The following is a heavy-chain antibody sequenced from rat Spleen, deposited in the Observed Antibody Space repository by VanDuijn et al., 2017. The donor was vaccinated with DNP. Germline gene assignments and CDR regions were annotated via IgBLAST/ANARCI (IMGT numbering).Heavy chain of an antibody. V-gene: IGHV5-31*01. CDR1: GFTFSNYW. CDR2: ITNGGGNT. Sequence: EVRVEESGGDLVQPGRSLKLSCVASGFTFSNYWMTWIRQVPGKGLEWVASITNGGGNTYYPDSVKGRFTISRDNAKSTLYLQMDSLRSEDTATYYCATETNYYSGDVGYFDYWGQGLIVTVSS. D-gene: IGHD1-1*01. J-gene: IGHJ2*01. CDR3: ATETNYYSGDVGYFDY.